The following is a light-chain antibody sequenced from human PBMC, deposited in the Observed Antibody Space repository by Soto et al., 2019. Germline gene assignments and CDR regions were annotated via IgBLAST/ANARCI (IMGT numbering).Light chain of an antibody. Sequence: DIQMTQSPSTLSASVGDRVTITCRASQSISSWLAWYQQKPGKAPKLPIYDASSLESGVPSRFSGSGAGTEFTLTISSLQPDDFATYYCQQYNSYWTFGQGTKLEIK. CDR2: DAS. J-gene: IGKJ1*01. V-gene: IGKV1-5*01. CDR1: QSISSW. CDR3: QQYNSYWT.